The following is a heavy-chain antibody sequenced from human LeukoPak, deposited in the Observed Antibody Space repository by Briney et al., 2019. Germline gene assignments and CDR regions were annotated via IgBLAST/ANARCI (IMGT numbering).Heavy chain of an antibody. CDR3: ARHGRSNIAARVQLVWFDP. J-gene: IGHJ5*02. V-gene: IGHV4-39*01. CDR2: ISYTGKT. Sequence: SGGSLRLSCAASGFTFSSYAMNWVRQSPVKGLEWVGSISYTGKTYFNPSLKSRVTLSVDTSKNQFSLTLSSVTAADTSLYLCARHGRSNIAARVQLVWFDPWGQGTLVSVSS. D-gene: IGHD6-6*01. CDR1: GFTFSSYA.